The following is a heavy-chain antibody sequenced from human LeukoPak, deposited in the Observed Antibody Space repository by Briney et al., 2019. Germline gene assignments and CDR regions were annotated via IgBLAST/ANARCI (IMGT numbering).Heavy chain of an antibody. J-gene: IGHJ4*02. CDR1: GFTFSNYW. CDR2: INSDGSSR. CDR3: AATYYYDGSGDY. V-gene: IGHV3-74*01. Sequence: GGSLRLSCAASGFTFSNYWMSWVRQAPGKGLVWVSRINSDGSSRHYADSVKGRFTISRDNAKNSLYLLMNSLRTEDTAVYYCAATYYYDGSGDYWGQGTLVTVSS. D-gene: IGHD3-22*01.